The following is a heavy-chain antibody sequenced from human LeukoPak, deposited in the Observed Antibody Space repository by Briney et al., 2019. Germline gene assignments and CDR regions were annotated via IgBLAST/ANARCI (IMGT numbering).Heavy chain of an antibody. CDR1: GFTFSIYS. CDR3: ARVTEAPYYFDY. CDR2: ISSSSSYI. V-gene: IGHV3-21*01. J-gene: IGHJ4*02. Sequence: PGGSLRLSCAASGFTFSIYSMKWVRQAPGKGLGGVSSISSSSSYIYYADSVKGRFTISRDNAKNSLYLQMNSLRAEDTAVYYCARVTEAPYYFDYWGQGTLVTVSS.